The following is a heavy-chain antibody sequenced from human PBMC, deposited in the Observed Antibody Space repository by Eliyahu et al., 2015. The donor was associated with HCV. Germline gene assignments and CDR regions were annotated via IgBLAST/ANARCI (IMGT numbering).Heavy chain of an antibody. CDR2: MNPNSGNT. Sequence: QVQLVQSGAEXKKPGASVKVSCKASGYXFTSYDINWVRQATGQGLEWMGWMNPNSGNTGYAQKFQGRVTMTRNTSSLRSEDTAVYYCARRLRYFDCDAFDIWGQGTMVTVSS. CDR3: ARRLRYFDCDAFDI. D-gene: IGHD3-9*01. V-gene: IGHV1-8*01. CDR1: GYXFTSYD. J-gene: IGHJ3*02.